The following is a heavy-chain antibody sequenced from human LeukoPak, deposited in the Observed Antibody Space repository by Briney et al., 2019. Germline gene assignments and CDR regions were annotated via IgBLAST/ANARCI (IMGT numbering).Heavy chain of an antibody. Sequence: GGSLRLSCAASGFTFSDSYMTWVRQAPGKGVEWVAYISGSGHDINYSDSVKGRFTISRDNAKNSLYLQMNSLRAEDTAVYYCARRATTERGHSYGLDYWGQGTLVTVSS. D-gene: IGHD5-18*01. J-gene: IGHJ4*02. CDR3: ARRATTERGHSYGLDY. V-gene: IGHV3-11*06. CDR1: GFTFSDSY. CDR2: ISGSGHDI.